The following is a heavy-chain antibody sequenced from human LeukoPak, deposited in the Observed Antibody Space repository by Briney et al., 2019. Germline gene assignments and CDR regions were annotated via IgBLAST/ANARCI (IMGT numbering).Heavy chain of an antibody. CDR2: IDPSDSYT. V-gene: IGHV5-10-1*01. CDR1: GYTFTNYW. D-gene: IGHD4-11*01. Sequence: GESLKISCKGSGYTFTNYWIAWVRQMPGKGLEWMGRIDPSDSYTNYSPSFQGHVTISADKSISTAYLQWSRLKASDTAMYYCARLGKDYSNYVYGMDVWGQGTTVTVSS. J-gene: IGHJ6*02. CDR3: ARLGKDYSNYVYGMDV.